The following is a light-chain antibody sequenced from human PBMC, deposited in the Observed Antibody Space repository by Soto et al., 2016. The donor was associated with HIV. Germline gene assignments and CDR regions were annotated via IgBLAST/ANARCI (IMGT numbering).Light chain of an antibody. CDR1: QSISSW. CDR3: QQYNNYSPWT. J-gene: IGKJ1*01. V-gene: IGKV1-5*03. Sequence: DIQMTQSPSTLSASVGDRVTITCRASQSISSWLAWYQQKSGKAPKLLIYKASNLESGVPSRFSGRGSGTEFTLTISSLQPDDFATYYCQQYNNYSPWTFGQGTKVEIK. CDR2: KAS.